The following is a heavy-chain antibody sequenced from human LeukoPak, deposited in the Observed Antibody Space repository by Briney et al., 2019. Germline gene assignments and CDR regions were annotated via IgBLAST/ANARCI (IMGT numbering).Heavy chain of an antibody. Sequence: ASVKVSCKASGYTFTGFYMHWVRQAPGQGLEWMGWINPNSGGTNYAQKFQGRVTMTRDTSTSTVYMELSSLRSEDTAVYYCARDLGYSYGYNANYFDYWGQGTLVTVSS. J-gene: IGHJ4*02. CDR3: ARDLGYSYGYNANYFDY. CDR1: GYTFTGFY. V-gene: IGHV1-2*02. D-gene: IGHD5-18*01. CDR2: INPNSGGT.